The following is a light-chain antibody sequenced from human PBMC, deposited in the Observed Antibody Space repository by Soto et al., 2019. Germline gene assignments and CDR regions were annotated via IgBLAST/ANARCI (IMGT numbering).Light chain of an antibody. J-gene: IGKJ1*01. Sequence: DIVMTQSPDSLAVSLGERATINCKSSQSVLYSSNNKNYLAWYQQKPGQPPKLLIYRASTRESGVPDRFGGSGSGTDFTLTISSLQAEDVAVYYCQQYYSTLPTFGQGTKVEIK. CDR3: QQYYSTLPT. CDR1: QSVLYSSNNKNY. V-gene: IGKV4-1*01. CDR2: RAS.